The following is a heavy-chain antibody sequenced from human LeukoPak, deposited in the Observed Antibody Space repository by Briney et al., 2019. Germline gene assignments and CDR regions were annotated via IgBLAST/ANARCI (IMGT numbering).Heavy chain of an antibody. D-gene: IGHD4-17*01. Sequence: GGSLRLSCAASGVIVSSNYMSWVRQTPGKGLEWVSGIKSDGAGTSYVDSVKGRFTISRDNAKNTLDLQMNSLRAEDTAVYYCARGGYGAYMGWGQGMLVTVSS. V-gene: IGHV3-74*01. CDR1: GVIVSSNY. CDR3: ARGGYGAYMG. J-gene: IGHJ4*02. CDR2: IKSDGAGT.